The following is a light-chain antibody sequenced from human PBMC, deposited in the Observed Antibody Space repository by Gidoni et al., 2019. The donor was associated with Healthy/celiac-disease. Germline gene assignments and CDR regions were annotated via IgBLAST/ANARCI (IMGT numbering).Light chain of an antibody. V-gene: IGKV3-11*01. CDR3: QQRSNWSLT. CDR2: DAS. J-gene: IGKJ4*01. CDR1: QSVSSY. Sequence: EIVLTQSPATLSLSPGERATLSCRASQSVSSYLAWYQQKPGQAPRLLIYDASNRATGIPARFSGSGSGTDFTLTISSLAPEDFAVYYCQQRSNWSLTFGGGTKVEIK.